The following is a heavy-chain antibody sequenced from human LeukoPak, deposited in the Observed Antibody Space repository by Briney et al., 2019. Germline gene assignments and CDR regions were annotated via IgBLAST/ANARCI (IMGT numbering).Heavy chain of an antibody. CDR2: IYYSGST. CDR3: ARAHRDIVVVPAAPADWFDP. J-gene: IGHJ5*02. D-gene: IGHD2-2*01. V-gene: IGHV4-31*03. CDR1: GGSISSGGYY. Sequence: SETLSLTCTVSGGSISSGGYYWSWIRQHPGKGLGWIGYIYYSGSTYYNPSLKSRVTISVDTSKNQFSLKLSSVTAADTAVYYCARAHRDIVVVPAAPADWFDPWGQGTLVTVSS.